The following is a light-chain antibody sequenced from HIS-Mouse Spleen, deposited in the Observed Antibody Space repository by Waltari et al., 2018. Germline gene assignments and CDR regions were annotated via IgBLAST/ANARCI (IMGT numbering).Light chain of an antibody. CDR2: DNN. CDR1: SSNIGDNS. CDR3: GTWDSSLSAGV. J-gene: IGLJ2*01. Sequence: HSVLTQLPSVSAAPGQQVTIPRSGTSSNIGDNSLSGYQQLPGTATKLLIDDNNKRPSGIPDRFSGSKSGTSATLGIPGLQTGDEADYYCGTWDSSLSAGVFGGGTKLTVL. V-gene: IGLV1-51*01.